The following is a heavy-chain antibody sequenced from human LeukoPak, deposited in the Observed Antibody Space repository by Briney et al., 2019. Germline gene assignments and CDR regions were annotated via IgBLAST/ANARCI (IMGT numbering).Heavy chain of an antibody. J-gene: IGHJ6*03. V-gene: IGHV4-39*01. CDR3: ATYGGSWYYYYMDV. D-gene: IGHD2-15*01. CDR1: GGSISSSSYY. Sequence: SETLSLTCTVSGGSISSSSYYWGWIRQPPGKGLEWIGSIYYSGSTYYNPSLKSRVTISVDTSKNQFSLKLSSVTAADTAMYYCATYGGSWYYYYMDVWGKGTTVTVSS. CDR2: IYYSGST.